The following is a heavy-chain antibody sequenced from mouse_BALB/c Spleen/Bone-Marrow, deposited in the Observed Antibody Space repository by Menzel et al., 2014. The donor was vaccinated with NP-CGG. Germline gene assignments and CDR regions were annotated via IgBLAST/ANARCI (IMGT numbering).Heavy chain of an antibody. CDR1: GYTFTSSV. CDR2: IYPYNDVT. J-gene: IGHJ2*01. CDR3: AREGMSAGDY. V-gene: IGHV1-14*01. D-gene: IGHD2-10*02. Sequence: EVQLQQSGPELVKPGASVKMSCKASGYTFTSSVLHWVQPTPGRGLEWIGYIYPYNDVTKSHAKFKAKATLTSDKSSSTADRELSSRTAEDAAVYYGAREGMSAGDYGGQGTTLTVSS.